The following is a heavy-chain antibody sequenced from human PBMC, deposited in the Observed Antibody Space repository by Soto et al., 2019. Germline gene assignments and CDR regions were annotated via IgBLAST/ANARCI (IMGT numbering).Heavy chain of an antibody. D-gene: IGHD3-9*01. CDR3: AQDGYYVMWSLALYHYHGTXV. CDR2: ISYDGSNK. V-gene: IGHV3-30*18. Sequence: GGSLRLSCAASGFTFSSYGMHWVRQAPGKGLEWLAVISYDGSNKYYAASVKCRFTISRDNSNNTLYLHMNSLRSEDTSVYYCAQDGYYVMWSLALYHYHGTXVCAQGIPVTVT. CDR1: GFTFSSYG. J-gene: IGHJ6*02.